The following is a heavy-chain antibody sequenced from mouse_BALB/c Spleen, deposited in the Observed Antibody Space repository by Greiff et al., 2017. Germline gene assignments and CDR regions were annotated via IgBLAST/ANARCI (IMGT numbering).Heavy chain of an antibody. CDR2: INSNGGST. J-gene: IGHJ3*01. D-gene: IGHD2-3*01. CDR3: ARHDGYYLFAY. V-gene: IGHV5-6-2*01. Sequence: EVKVVESGGGLVKLGGSLKLSCAASGFTFSSYYMSWVRQTPEKRLELVAAINSNGGSTYYPDTVKGRFTISRDNAKNTLYLQMSSLKSEDTALYYGARHDGYYLFAYWGQGTLVTVSA. CDR1: GFTFSSYY.